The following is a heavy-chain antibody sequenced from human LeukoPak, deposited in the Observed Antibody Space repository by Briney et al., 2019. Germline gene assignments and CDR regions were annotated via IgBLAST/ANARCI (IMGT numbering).Heavy chain of an antibody. CDR2: VHYSGST. V-gene: IGHV4-38-2*02. J-gene: IGHJ4*02. CDR1: GYSISSGYY. Sequence: PSETLSLTCNVSGYSISSGYYWGWIRQPPGKGLEWIGSVHYSGSTYFNPSLKSRVTVSLDTSKNQVSLRLASVTAADTAVCYCARGGTGGYRFGYWGPGSLATVSS. D-gene: IGHD1-26*01. CDR3: ARGGTGGYRFGY.